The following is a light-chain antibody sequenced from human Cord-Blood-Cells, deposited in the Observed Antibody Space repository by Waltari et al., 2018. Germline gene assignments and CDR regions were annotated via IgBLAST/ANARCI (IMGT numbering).Light chain of an antibody. J-gene: IGLJ3*02. Sequence: SYELTHPSSVSVSPGQTARITCSGDVPAKTYCRWFKQKPGQAPVLVIYKDSELPSGLHERFSSSSSGTTVTLTISGAQVEDEADYYCYSAADNNWVFGGGTKLTVL. V-gene: IGLV3-27*01. CDR1: VPAKTY. CDR2: KDS. CDR3: YSAADNNWV.